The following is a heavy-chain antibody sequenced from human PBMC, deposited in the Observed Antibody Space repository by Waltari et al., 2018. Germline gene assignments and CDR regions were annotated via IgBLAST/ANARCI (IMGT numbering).Heavy chain of an antibody. CDR3: AKVLTSFGVGYYCDS. CDR2: FRSDGNTK. D-gene: IGHD3-3*01. J-gene: IGHJ4*02. V-gene: IGHV3-30*02. Sequence: QGQLVESGGGVVQPGGSLRLSCAASGFTFSNFGMHWVRQAPGKGREWVTLFRSDGNTKYYADSVRGRLTISRDDSKNTLYLQMRSLRAEDTAVYYCAKVLTSFGVGYYCDSWGQGTLVTVSS. CDR1: GFTFSNFG.